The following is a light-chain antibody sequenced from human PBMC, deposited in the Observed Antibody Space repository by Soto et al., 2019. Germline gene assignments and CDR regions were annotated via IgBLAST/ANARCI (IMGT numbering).Light chain of an antibody. CDR1: QSVSXY. J-gene: IGKJ2*01. V-gene: IGKV3-11*01. CDR2: DAS. CDR3: QQRSNWPAVT. Sequence: EIVLTQSPATLSLSPGERATLSCRASQSVSXYLAWYQQKPGQAPRLLIYDASNRATGIPARFSGSGSGTDFTLTISSPEPKDFAVYYCQQRSNWPAVTFGQGTKLEIK.